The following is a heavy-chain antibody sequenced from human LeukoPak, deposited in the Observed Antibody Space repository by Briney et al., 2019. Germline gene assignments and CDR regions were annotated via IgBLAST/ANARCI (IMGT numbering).Heavy chain of an antibody. D-gene: IGHD6-13*01. CDR3: ARDGYRSSGFDC. V-gene: IGHV4-39*07. J-gene: IGHJ4*02. Sequence: SETLSLTCTVSGGSISSSSYYWGWIRQPPGKGLEWIGSIYYSGSTYYNPSLKSRVTISVDTSKNQFSLKLSSVTAADTAVYYCARDGYRSSGFDCWGQGTLVTVSS. CDR1: GGSISSSSYY. CDR2: IYYSGST.